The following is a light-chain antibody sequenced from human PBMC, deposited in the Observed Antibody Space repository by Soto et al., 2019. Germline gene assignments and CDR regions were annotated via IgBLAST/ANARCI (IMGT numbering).Light chain of an antibody. CDR1: QSFSHY. Sequence: DIQMTQSPSSLSASVGDRVTITCRASQSFSHYLYWYQQKPGEAPNLLIYAASSLQGGVPSRFSGTGSRTDFSLALSRLQPEDFGTYYCQQSYSRPFTFGGGTKVEIK. V-gene: IGKV1-39*01. CDR2: AAS. CDR3: QQSYSRPFT. J-gene: IGKJ4*01.